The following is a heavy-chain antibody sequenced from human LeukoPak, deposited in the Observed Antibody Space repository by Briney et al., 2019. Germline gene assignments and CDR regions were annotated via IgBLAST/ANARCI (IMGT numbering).Heavy chain of an antibody. CDR1: GGTFSSYA. J-gene: IGHJ4*02. CDR3: ARGAAVAGPSPSSFDY. D-gene: IGHD6-19*01. Sequence: ASVKVSCKASGGTFSSYAISWVRQAPGQGLEWMGMINPSGGSTSYAQKFQGRVTMTRDTSTSTVYMELSSLRSEDTAVYYCARGAAVAGPSPSSFDYWGQGTLVTVSS. CDR2: INPSGGST. V-gene: IGHV1-46*01.